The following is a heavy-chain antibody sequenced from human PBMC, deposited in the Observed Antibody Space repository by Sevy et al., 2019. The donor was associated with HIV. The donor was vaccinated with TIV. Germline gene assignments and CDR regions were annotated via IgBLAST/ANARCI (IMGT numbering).Heavy chain of an antibody. J-gene: IGHJ4*02. CDR2: ISSSSSYI. CDR1: GFTFSSYS. V-gene: IGHV3-21*01. D-gene: IGHD2-21*01. CDR3: ATDSVYCGGDCYVDY. Sequence: GGSLRLSCAASGFTFSSYSMNWVRRAPGKGLEWVSSISSSSSYIYYADSVKGRFTISRDNAKNSLYLQMNSLRAEDTAVYYCATDSVYCGGDCYVDYWGQGTLVTVSS.